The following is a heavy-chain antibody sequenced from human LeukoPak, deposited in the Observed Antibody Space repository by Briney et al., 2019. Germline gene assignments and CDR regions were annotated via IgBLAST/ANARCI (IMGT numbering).Heavy chain of an antibody. CDR3: AREITFGGVIVIGRSAFDI. J-gene: IGHJ3*02. Sequence: SVKVSCKASGGTFSSYAISWVRQAPGQGLEWMGGIIPIFGTANYAQKFQGRVTITADESTSTAYMELRSLRSEDTAVYYCAREITFGGVIVIGRSAFDIWGQGTMVTVSS. CDR2: IIPIFGTA. V-gene: IGHV1-69*13. CDR1: GGTFSSYA. D-gene: IGHD3-16*02.